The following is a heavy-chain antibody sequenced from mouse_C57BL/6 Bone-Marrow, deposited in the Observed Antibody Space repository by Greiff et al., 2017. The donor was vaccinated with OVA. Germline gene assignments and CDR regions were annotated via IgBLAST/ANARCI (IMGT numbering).Heavy chain of an antibody. D-gene: IGHD2-4*01. CDR1: GFNIKDDY. J-gene: IGHJ3*01. Sequence: EVQRVESGAELVRPGASVKLSCTASGFNIKDDYMHWVKQRPEQGLEWIGWIDPENGDTEYASKFQGKATITADTSSNTAYLQLSSLTSEDTAVYYCTSYDYDPPFAYWGQGTLVTVSA. CDR3: TSYDYDPPFAY. CDR2: IDPENGDT. V-gene: IGHV14-4*01.